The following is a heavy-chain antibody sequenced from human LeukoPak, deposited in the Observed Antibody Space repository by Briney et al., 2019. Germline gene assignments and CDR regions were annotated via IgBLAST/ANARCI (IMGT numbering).Heavy chain of an antibody. CDR3: ARRARYYYYYYMDV. V-gene: IGHV4-59*12. J-gene: IGHJ6*03. CDR1: SASISSNY. Sequence: SPTLSPTCTAASASISSNYRGCLRQPARGRLGWFGFIYYSGSTNYKHSLKSRFTISGDTSKNQFSLKLSSVTAADTAVYYCARRARYYYYYYMDVWGKGTTVAIPS. CDR2: IYYSGST.